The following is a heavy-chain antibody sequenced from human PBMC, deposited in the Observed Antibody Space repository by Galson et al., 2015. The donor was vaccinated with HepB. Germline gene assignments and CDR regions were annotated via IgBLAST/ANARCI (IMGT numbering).Heavy chain of an antibody. CDR1: GYTFTING. J-gene: IGHJ4*02. D-gene: IGHD4/OR15-4a*01. V-gene: IGHV1-18*01. CDR2: ISSNGGNT. CDR3: ARDRDYRFDF. Sequence: SVKVSCKASGYTFTINGISWVRQTPGQGLEWLGWISSNGGNTKYAQKYQGRITLTRDTSASTAYLELRSLRSDDTAMYYYARDRDYRFDFWGQGTLVTVSS.